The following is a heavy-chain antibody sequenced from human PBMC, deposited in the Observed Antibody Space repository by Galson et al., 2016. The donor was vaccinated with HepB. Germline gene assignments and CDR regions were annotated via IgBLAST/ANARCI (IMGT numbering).Heavy chain of an antibody. Sequence: SLRLSCAASGFTVSNNYMSWVRQAPGKGLEWVSVIYSGGGTVYADSVKGRFTISRDNSKNTLYLQMNRLRAEDTAVYYCASNWDKDYWGKGTLVTVSS. CDR2: IYSGGGT. D-gene: IGHD7-27*01. CDR3: ASNWDKDY. V-gene: IGHV3-53*01. J-gene: IGHJ4*02. CDR1: GFTVSNNY.